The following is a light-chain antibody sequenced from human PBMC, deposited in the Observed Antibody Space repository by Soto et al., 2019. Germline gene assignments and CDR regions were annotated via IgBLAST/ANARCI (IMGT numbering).Light chain of an antibody. J-gene: IGKJ1*01. Sequence: ETELTQSQATLSLSPRERVTLYCRASQSVSSYLAWYQQKPGQAPRLLIYDASNRATGIPDRFSGSGSGTDFTLTISRLEPEDFAVYYCQQYGRSGTFGQGTKVDI. CDR2: DAS. CDR1: QSVSSY. CDR3: QQYGRSGT. V-gene: IGKV3-20*01.